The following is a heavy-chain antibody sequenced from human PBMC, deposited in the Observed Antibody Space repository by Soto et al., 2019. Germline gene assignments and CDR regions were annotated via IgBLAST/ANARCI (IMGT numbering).Heavy chain of an antibody. Sequence: QVQLVQSGTEVKKPGASVKVSCKASGYTFTRFGINWVRQAPGQGLEWMGWISGHNGNTHSAQNFQGRVTVTTDTSTNTAYMELRSLRSDDTAVYYWARAFEAGGQLVGSFDFWGQGTLVTVSS. CDR2: ISGHNGNT. D-gene: IGHD6-6*01. J-gene: IGHJ4*02. CDR1: GYTFTRFG. V-gene: IGHV1-18*01. CDR3: ARAFEAGGQLVGSFDF.